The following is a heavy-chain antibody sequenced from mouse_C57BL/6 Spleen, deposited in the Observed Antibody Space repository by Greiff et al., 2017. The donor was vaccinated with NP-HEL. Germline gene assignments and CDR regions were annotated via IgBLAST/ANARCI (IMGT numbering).Heavy chain of an antibody. CDR3: ARASNYPYYYAMDY. CDR2: IYPRDGST. V-gene: IGHV1-85*01. Sequence: QVQLKESGPELVKPGASVKLSCKASGYTFTSYDINWVKQRPGQGLEWIGWIYPRDGSTKYNEKFKGKATLTVDTSSSTAYMELHSLTSEDSAVYFCARASNYPYYYAMDYWGQGTSVTVSS. J-gene: IGHJ4*01. CDR1: GYTFTSYD. D-gene: IGHD2-5*01.